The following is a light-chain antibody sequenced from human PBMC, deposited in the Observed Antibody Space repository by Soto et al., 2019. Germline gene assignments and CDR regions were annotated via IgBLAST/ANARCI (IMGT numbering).Light chain of an antibody. V-gene: IGKV1-17*01. CDR3: QQHNNYPRT. CDR2: AAS. J-gene: IGKJ1*01. CDR1: QGIRND. Sequence: DIQRTQSPSSLSASVGARVTITCRASQGIRNDLGWYQQKPRKAPKRLIYAASRLHSGVPSKFSRSGSGTEFTLTISSLQPEDFATYYCQQHNNYPRTFGQGTKVEIK.